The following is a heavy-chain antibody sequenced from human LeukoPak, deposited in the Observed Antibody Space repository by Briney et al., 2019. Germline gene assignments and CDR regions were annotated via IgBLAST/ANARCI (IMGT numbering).Heavy chain of an antibody. CDR2: IYSDGST. Sequence: EGSLRLSSAASGFTVSYNYMSWVRQAPGKGLEWVSVIYSDGSTSYADSVKGRFTISRDKSKNTLYLQMNTLRAEDTAVYYCAMTIAAVRVYWGQGTLVTVSS. V-gene: IGHV3-53*01. CDR1: GFTVSYNY. J-gene: IGHJ4*02. D-gene: IGHD6-13*01. CDR3: AMTIAAVRVY.